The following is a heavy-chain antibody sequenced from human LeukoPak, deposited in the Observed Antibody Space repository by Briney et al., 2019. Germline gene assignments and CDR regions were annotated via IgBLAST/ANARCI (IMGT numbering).Heavy chain of an antibody. Sequence: GESLKISCKASGYSFSDYWIGGVRQMPGRGLEWMGIIYPGNSDTRYSPSFQGQVTISADKSITTAYLQWSSLKASDTAMYYCARPRIIATTGGFAIWGQGTMVTVSS. D-gene: IGHD1-20*01. J-gene: IGHJ3*02. V-gene: IGHV5-51*01. CDR2: IYPGNSDT. CDR1: GYSFSDYW. CDR3: ARPRIIATTGGFAI.